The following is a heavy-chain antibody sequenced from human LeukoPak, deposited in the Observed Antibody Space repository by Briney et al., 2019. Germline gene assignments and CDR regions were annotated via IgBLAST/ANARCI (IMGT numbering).Heavy chain of an antibody. CDR3: ARRLTQYDCFNP. Sequence: SQTLSLTCAISGDSVSSNSVTWNWIRQSPSRGLEWLGRTYYRSTWYNDYAVSVRGRITVNPDTSRNQFSLHLNSVTPEDTAVYYCARRLTQYDCFNPWGQGILVTVSS. J-gene: IGHJ5*02. CDR2: TYYRSTWYN. V-gene: IGHV6-1*01. CDR1: GDSVSSNSVT. D-gene: IGHD2-2*01.